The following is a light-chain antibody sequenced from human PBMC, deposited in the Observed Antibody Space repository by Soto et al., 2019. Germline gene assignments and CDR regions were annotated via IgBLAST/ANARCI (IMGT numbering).Light chain of an antibody. CDR2: GNS. Sequence: QSVLTQPPSVSGAPGQRVTISCTGSSSNIGAGYDVHWYQQIPGTAPKLLIYGNSNRPSGVPDRFSGSKPGTSASLAITGLQSEYESYYYCQSYDSSLSVSCVFGGGTKLTVL. CDR1: SSNIGAGYD. CDR3: QSYDSSLSVSCV. J-gene: IGLJ3*02. V-gene: IGLV1-40*01.